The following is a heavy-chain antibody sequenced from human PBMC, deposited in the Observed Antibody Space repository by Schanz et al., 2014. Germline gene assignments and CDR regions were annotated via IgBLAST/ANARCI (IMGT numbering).Heavy chain of an antibody. D-gene: IGHD2-21*01. CDR2: IDRSFTS. CDR3: VKDVSYSFDV. J-gene: IGHJ3*01. Sequence: EVQLVESGGGLVQPGGSLRLSCAASGFDFSGYNMNWVRQAPGKGLEWISYIDRSFTSFYIDSVKGRFTTSRDNAKNSLCLDLSSMRDEDTAVYFCVKDVSYSFDVWGQGTMVSVSA. CDR1: GFDFSGYN. V-gene: IGHV3-48*02.